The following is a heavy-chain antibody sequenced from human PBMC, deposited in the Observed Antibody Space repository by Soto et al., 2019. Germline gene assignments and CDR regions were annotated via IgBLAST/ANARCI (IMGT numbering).Heavy chain of an antibody. CDR3: AIPGIAAAGTGDYYYYYGMDV. V-gene: IGHV4-39*01. CDR1: GGSIGSSSYY. CDR2: IYYSGST. D-gene: IGHD6-13*01. J-gene: IGHJ6*02. Sequence: SETLCLTCTVSGGSIGSSSYYWGRIRQPPGKGLVWIGSIYYSGSTYYNPSLQSRVTISVDTSKNQFSLKLSPVTAADTAVYYCAIPGIAAAGTGDYYYYYGMDVWGQGTTVTVSS.